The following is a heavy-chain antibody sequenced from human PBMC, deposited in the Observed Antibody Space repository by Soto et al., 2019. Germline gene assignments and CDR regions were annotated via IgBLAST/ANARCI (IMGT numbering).Heavy chain of an antibody. CDR3: ESNVLRFLEWPSPGGGFDP. CDR2: ISAYNGNT. J-gene: IGHJ5*02. Sequence: QVQLVQSGAEVKKPGASVKVSCKASGYTFTSYGISWVRQGPGQGLEWMGWISAYNGNTNYAQKLQGRVSMTTDTPTGTANLELRSLRSDDTAVYYCESNVLRFLEWPSPGGGFDPWGQGTLVTVSS. D-gene: IGHD3-3*01. CDR1: GYTFTSYG. V-gene: IGHV1-18*01.